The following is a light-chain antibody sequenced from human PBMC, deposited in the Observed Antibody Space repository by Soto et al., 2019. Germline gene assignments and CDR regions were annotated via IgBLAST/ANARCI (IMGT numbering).Light chain of an antibody. V-gene: IGKV4-1*01. CDR2: WAS. CDR1: QSVLYSSNNKNY. J-gene: IGKJ1*01. CDR3: QQYYSAPWT. Sequence: DIVMTQSPDSLAVSLGERATINCKSSQSVLYSSNNKNYLAWYQQKPRQPPKLLIYWASTRESGVPDRFSGSGSGTDFTLTISSLQAEDVADYYCQQYYSAPWTFGQGTKVEIK.